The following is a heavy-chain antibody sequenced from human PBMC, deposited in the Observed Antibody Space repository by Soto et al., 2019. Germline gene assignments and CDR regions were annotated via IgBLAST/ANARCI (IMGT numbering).Heavy chain of an antibody. CDR3: ARGRASWGNCVYYYGMDV. V-gene: IGHV4-34*01. CDR2: INHSGST. D-gene: IGHD2-21*02. Sequence: SETLSLTCAVYGGSFSGYYWSWIRQPPGKGLEWIGEINHSGSTNYNPSLKSRVTISVDTSKNQFSLKLSSVTAADTAVYYCARGRASWGNCVYYYGMDVWGQGTTVTVSS. CDR1: GGSFSGYY. J-gene: IGHJ6*02.